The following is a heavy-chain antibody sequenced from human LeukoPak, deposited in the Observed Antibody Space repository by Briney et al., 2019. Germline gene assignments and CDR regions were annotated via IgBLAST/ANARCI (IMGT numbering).Heavy chain of an antibody. J-gene: IGHJ4*01. CDR2: IIPIFGTA. V-gene: IGHV1-69*05. CDR3: ARAGIAARPVGYYFDY. Sequence: SVKVSCKASGGTFSSYAISWVRQAPGQGLEWMGGIIPIFGTANYAQKFQGRVTITTDESTSTAYMELSSLRSEDTAVYYCARAGIAARPVGYYFDYWGHGTLVTVSS. CDR1: GGTFSSYA. D-gene: IGHD6-6*01.